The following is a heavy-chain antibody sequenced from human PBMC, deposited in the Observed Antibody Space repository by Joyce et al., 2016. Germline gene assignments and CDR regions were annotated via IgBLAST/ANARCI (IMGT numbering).Heavy chain of an antibody. J-gene: IGHJ4*02. D-gene: IGHD6-19*01. CDR1: GGSISSGGYY. CDR2: IYFSGDT. CDR3: ARGRIAVAMFDY. Sequence: QVQLQESGPGLVKPSQTLSLTCTVSGGSISSGGYYWSWIRQLPGKGLEWIGYIYFSGDTCYTPSLKSRVTISVDTSKNQFSLKLSSVTAADTAVYYCARGRIAVAMFDYWGQGTLVTVSS. V-gene: IGHV4-31*03.